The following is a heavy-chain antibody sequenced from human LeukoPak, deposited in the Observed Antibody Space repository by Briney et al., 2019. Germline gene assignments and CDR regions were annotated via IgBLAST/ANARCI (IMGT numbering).Heavy chain of an antibody. Sequence: GASVKVPCKASGGTFSSYAISWVRQAPGQGLEWMGGIIPIFGTANYAQKFQGRVTITADESTSTAYMELSSLRSEDTAVYYCASYLTTGTYYFDYWGQGTLVTVSS. CDR2: IIPIFGTA. D-gene: IGHD4-11*01. CDR1: GGTFSSYA. J-gene: IGHJ4*02. CDR3: ASYLTTGTYYFDY. V-gene: IGHV1-69*13.